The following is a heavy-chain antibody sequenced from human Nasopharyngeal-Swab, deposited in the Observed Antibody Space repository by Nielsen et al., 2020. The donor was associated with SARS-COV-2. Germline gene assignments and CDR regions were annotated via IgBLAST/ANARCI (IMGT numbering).Heavy chain of an antibody. D-gene: IGHD3-3*01. CDR1: GGPISSSSYY. J-gene: IGHJ3*02. V-gene: IGHV4-39*01. CDR2: IYYSGST. Sequence: SETLSLTCTVSGGPISSSSYYWVWIRQPPGKGLEWIGSIYYSGSTYYNPSLKSRVTISVDTSKNQFSLKLSSVTAADTAVYYCARHQEFTIFGVVIRGAFDIWGQGTMVT. CDR3: ARHQEFTIFGVVIRGAFDI.